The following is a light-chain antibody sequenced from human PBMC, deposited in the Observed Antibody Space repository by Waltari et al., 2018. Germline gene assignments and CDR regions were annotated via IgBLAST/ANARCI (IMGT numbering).Light chain of an antibody. CDR1: QGISDY. V-gene: IGKV1-27*01. J-gene: IGKJ2*01. CDR2: AAS. CDR3: QKYNSAPYT. Sequence: DILMTQSPSPLFASVGDRVTITCRASQGISDYLAWYQQKPGKVPKVLIYAASTLQSGVPSRFSGSGSGTDFTLTISSLQPEDVATYYCQKYNSAPYTFGQGTKLEIK.